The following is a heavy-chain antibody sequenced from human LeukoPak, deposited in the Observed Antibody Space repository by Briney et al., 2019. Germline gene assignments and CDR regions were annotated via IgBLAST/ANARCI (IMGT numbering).Heavy chain of an antibody. CDR1: VFTFSSFD. J-gene: IGHJ6*03. CDR2: ICTSRDT. CDR3: ARGPPRGKYYYLDV. D-gene: IGHD1-1*01. Sequence: PGWALRLSCASSVFTFSSFDMHWVRQPPGQGVEGVSPICTSRDTYYPGSVEGRFTLSRDNAKNSLYLQMNSLTAGDTAVYYCARGPPRGKYYYLDVWGKGTTVTVSS. V-gene: IGHV3-13*01.